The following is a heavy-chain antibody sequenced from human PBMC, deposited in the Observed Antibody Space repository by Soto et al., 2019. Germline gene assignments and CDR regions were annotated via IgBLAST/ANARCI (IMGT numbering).Heavy chain of an antibody. CDR1: GYIFTNYG. D-gene: IGHD2-2*02. CDR3: ARNSLSVVPAAIKDP. Sequence: QVQLVQSGAEVKKPGASVKVSCKTSGYIFTNYGINWVRQAPGQGLEWMGWISPYNGNTNYAQKLQGRVTMTTDTSTSTAYMELRSLRSDDTTVYYCARNSLSVVPAAIKDPWGQGTLVTVSS. J-gene: IGHJ5*02. V-gene: IGHV1-18*04. CDR2: ISPYNGNT.